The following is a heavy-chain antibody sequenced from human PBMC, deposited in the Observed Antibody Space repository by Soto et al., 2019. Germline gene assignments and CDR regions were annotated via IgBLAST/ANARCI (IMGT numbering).Heavy chain of an antibody. Sequence: SETLSLTCTVSGGSISSSSYYWGWIRQPPGKGLEWIGSIYYSGSTYYNPSLKSRVTISVDTSKNQFSLKLSSVTAADTAVYYCARHSYSSSYPAVFTFDYWGQGTLVTVSS. CDR1: GGSISSSSYY. D-gene: IGHD6-6*01. CDR2: IYYSGST. V-gene: IGHV4-39*01. J-gene: IGHJ4*02. CDR3: ARHSYSSSYPAVFTFDY.